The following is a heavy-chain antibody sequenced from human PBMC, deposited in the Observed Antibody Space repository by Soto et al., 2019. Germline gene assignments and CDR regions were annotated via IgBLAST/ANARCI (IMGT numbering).Heavy chain of an antibody. Sequence: SETLSLTCTVSGAFLISGGYYWTWIRQHPGKGLEWLGCIFYSGTTVYNPSLKSRLTLAMDTAKNQFSLSLSSVTAADTAVYYCARLSGNFYFGLDVWGQGTTVTVSS. V-gene: IGHV4-31*03. J-gene: IGHJ6*02. CDR1: GAFLISGGYY. CDR2: IFYSGTT. D-gene: IGHD6-25*01. CDR3: ARLSGNFYFGLDV.